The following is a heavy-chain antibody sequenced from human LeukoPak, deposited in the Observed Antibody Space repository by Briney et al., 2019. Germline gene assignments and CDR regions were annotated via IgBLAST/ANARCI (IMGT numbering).Heavy chain of an antibody. CDR3: ARTTSMTASGYDY. V-gene: IGHV1-8*03. CDR2: INPDTGDK. J-gene: IGHJ4*02. CDR1: GYTFTNYH. Sequence: GASVTVSCTASGYTFTNYHINWVRHASGQGLEWMTWINPDTGDKGYARKFQDRVTITTDTSISTAYMELSSLSSEDTAVYFCARTTSMTASGYDYWGQGTLVTVSS. D-gene: IGHD2-21*02.